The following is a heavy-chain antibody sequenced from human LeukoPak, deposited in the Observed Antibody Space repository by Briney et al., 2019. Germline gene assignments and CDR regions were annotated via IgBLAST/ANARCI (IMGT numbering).Heavy chain of an antibody. V-gene: IGHV3-21*01. D-gene: IGHD6-6*01. J-gene: IGHJ4*02. CDR2: ISSSSSYI. CDR3: ARDLAARRGNFDY. Sequence: PGGSLRLSGAASGFTFSSYSMNWVRQAPGKGLEWVSSISSSSSYIYYADSVKGRFTISRDNAKNSLYLQMNSLRAEDTAVYYCARDLAARRGNFDYWGQGTLVTVSS. CDR1: GFTFSSYS.